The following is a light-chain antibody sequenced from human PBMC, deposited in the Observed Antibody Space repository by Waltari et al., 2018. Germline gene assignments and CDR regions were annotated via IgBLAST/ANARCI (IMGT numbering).Light chain of an antibody. V-gene: IGKV3-11*01. CDR2: DAS. J-gene: IGKJ4*01. Sequence: EIVLTQSPATLSLSPGERATLSCRASQSINTYLAWYQQKRGQAPRLLIYDASNRATGIAARFSGSGSGTDFTLTISSLEPEDFAVYYCQQRSNWPPTFGGGTKVEIK. CDR3: QQRSNWPPT. CDR1: QSINTY.